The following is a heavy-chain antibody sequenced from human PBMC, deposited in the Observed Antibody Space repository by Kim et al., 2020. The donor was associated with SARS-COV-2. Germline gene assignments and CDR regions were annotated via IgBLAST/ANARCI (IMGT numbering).Heavy chain of an antibody. Sequence: GGSLRLSCAASGFTFSSYAMSWVRQAPGKGLEWVSAISGSGGSTYYADSVKGRFTISRDNSKNTLYLQMNSLRDEDTAVYYCAKGGSPQVCLRITMDRGVPSGDFDYWGQGALVTVSS. V-gene: IGHV3-23*01. D-gene: IGHD3-10*01. CDR3: AKGGSPQVCLRITMDRGVPSGDFDY. J-gene: IGHJ4*02. CDR2: ISGSGGST. CDR1: GFTFSSYA.